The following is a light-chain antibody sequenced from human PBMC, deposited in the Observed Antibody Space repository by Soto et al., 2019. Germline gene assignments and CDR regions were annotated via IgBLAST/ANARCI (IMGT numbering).Light chain of an antibody. Sequence: DIQMTQSPSSLSASVGDRVTITCRASQSISSYLNWYQQKPGKAPKLLIYAASSLQSGVPSRFSGIGSGTNLILTISGRHPKNLPPNYGKRIYGPPRLTSGEGTRWRSN. V-gene: IGKV1-39*01. CDR1: QSISSY. J-gene: IGKJ4*01. CDR3: KRIYGPPRLT. CDR2: AAS.